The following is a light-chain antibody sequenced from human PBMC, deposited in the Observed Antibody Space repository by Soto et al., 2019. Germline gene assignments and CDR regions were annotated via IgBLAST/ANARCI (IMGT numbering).Light chain of an antibody. CDR2: TAS. J-gene: IGKJ5*01. CDR3: QQAASFPIT. V-gene: IGKV1-12*01. CDR1: QGVSTW. Sequence: DIQVTQSPSSVSASVGDRVTITCRASQGVSTWLAWYQQKPGKAPNLLIYTASSLQSGVPSRFSGSGSGKDFTLTINGLQPEDFATYYCQQAASFPITFGQGTRLEIX.